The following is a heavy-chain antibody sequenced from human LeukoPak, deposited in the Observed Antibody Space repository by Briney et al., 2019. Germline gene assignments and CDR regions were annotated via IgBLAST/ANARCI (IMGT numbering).Heavy chain of an antibody. Sequence: PGGSLRLSCAASGFTFSNAWMSWVRQAPGKGLEWVSGFSAGGDSAYYADSVKGRFTISRDNSKRTLFLQMSSLSAEDTAVYYCARGYCSSTTCYMYGMDVWGQGTTVTVSS. D-gene: IGHD2-2*02. CDR3: ARGYCSSTTCYMYGMDV. CDR1: GFTFSNAW. J-gene: IGHJ6*02. V-gene: IGHV3-23*01. CDR2: FSAGGDSA.